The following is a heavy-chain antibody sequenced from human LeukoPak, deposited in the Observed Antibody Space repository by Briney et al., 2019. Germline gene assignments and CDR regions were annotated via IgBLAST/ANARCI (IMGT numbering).Heavy chain of an antibody. D-gene: IGHD6-19*01. V-gene: IGHV4-39*01. Sequence: SETLSLTCTVSGGSISSSSYYWGWIRQPPGRGLEWIGSIYYSGSTYYNPSLKSRVTISVDTSKNQFSLKLSSVTAADTAVYYCAIASSGWYFPLDYWGQGTLVTVSS. J-gene: IGHJ4*02. CDR3: AIASSGWYFPLDY. CDR2: IYYSGST. CDR1: GGSISSSSYY.